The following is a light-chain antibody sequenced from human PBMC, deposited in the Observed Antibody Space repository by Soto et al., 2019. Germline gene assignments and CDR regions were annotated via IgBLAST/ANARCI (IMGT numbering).Light chain of an antibody. CDR3: LQHHAYPYT. Sequence: DIQMTQSPSAMSASVGDRVTITCRASQDISKYLAWFQQKPGKVPRPLIYAASSLQSGVPSRFSGSGSGTEFTLTISSLQPEDFATYYCLQHHAYPYTFAQGTKLEIK. J-gene: IGKJ2*01. V-gene: IGKV1-17*03. CDR2: AAS. CDR1: QDISKY.